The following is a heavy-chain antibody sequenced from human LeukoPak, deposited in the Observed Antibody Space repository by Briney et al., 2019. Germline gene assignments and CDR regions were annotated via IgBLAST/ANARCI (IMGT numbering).Heavy chain of an antibody. J-gene: IGHJ5*02. CDR3: ARVDIVPDP. Sequence: PSETLSLTCTVSGYSISSGYYWGWIRQPPGKGLEWIGSIYHSGSTYYSPSLKSRVTISVDTSKNQFSLKLSSVTAADTAVYYCARVDIVPDPWGQGTLVTVSS. CDR2: IYHSGST. CDR1: GYSISSGYY. D-gene: IGHD2-15*01. V-gene: IGHV4-38-2*02.